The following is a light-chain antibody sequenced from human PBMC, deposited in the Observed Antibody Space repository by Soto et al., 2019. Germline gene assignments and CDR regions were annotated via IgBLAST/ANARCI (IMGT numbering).Light chain of an antibody. J-gene: IGLJ1*01. Sequence: QSALTQPGSVSGSPGQSIAISCTGTSRDVGGYNYVSWYQQHPGKAPKLMIHEVSNRPSGISDRFSGSKSGNTASLTISGLQADDEADYYCSSHTSYSTRVFGTGTKVTVL. CDR1: SRDVGGYNY. CDR2: EVS. CDR3: SSHTSYSTRV. V-gene: IGLV2-14*01.